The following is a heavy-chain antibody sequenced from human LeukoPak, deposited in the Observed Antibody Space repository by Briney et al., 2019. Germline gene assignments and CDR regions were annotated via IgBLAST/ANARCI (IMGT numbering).Heavy chain of an antibody. D-gene: IGHD3-22*01. V-gene: IGHV1-2*02. Sequence: ASVKVSCTASGYTFTDCYMHWVRQAPGQGLEWMGWINPNSGGTNYAQKFQGRVTMTRDTSISTAYMELSRLRSDDTAVYYCARVYLGVYYYGSSGYSHLDYWGQGTLVTVSS. CDR2: INPNSGGT. J-gene: IGHJ4*02. CDR3: ARVYLGVYYYGSSGYSHLDY. CDR1: GYTFTDCY.